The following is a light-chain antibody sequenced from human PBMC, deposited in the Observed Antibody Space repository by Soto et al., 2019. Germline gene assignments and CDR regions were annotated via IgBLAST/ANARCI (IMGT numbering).Light chain of an antibody. J-gene: IGKJ1*01. Sequence: EIVLTQSPGTLSLSPGERATLSCRASQSVSSSYLAWYQQKPGQAPRLLIYGASSRATGIPDRFSGSGSGTDFTLTISRLEPEDFAVYYCQQYGNSPPTWMFGQGTKVEIK. CDR3: QQYGNSPPTWM. CDR2: GAS. V-gene: IGKV3-20*01. CDR1: QSVSSSY.